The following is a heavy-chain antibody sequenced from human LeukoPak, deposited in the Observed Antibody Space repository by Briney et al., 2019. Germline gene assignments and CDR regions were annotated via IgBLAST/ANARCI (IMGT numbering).Heavy chain of an antibody. CDR1: GFTFSSYA. CDR2: ISGSGGST. D-gene: IGHD3-3*01. CDR3: AKDRDTYYDFWSGYPLFDY. V-gene: IGHV3-23*01. J-gene: IGHJ4*02. Sequence: GGSLRLSCAASGFTFSSYAMSWVRQAPGKGREWVSAISGSGGSTYYADSVKGRFTISRDNSKNTLYLQMNSLRAEDTAVYYCAKDRDTYYDFWSGYPLFDYWGQGTLVTVSS.